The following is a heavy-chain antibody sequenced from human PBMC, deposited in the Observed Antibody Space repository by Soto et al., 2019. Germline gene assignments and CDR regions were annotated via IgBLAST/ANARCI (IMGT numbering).Heavy chain of an antibody. CDR2: IYDSGST. CDR3: ARGPPKWGY. CDR1: GGSFSSGSYS. V-gene: IGHV4-30-4*08. D-gene: IGHD1-26*01. Sequence: SETLSLTCTVSGGSFSSGSYSWSWIRQLPGRGLEWMGYIYDSGSTFYRPSLKSRVTILMDRSKNQFSLKLSSVTAADTAVYYCARGPPKWGYWGQGTLVTVSS. J-gene: IGHJ4*02.